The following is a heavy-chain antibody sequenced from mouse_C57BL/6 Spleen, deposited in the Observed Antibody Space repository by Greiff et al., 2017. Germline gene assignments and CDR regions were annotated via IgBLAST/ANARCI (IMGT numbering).Heavy chain of an antibody. J-gene: IGHJ4*01. D-gene: IGHD1-1*01. CDR3: AREIYYGSSYDYAMYY. CDR2: INYDGSST. V-gene: IGHV5-16*01. Sequence: DVMLVESEGGLVQPGSSMKLSCTASGFTFCDYYMAWVRQVPEKGLEWVANINYDGSSTYYLDSLKSRFIISRDNAKNILYLQMSSLKSEDTATYYCAREIYYGSSYDYAMYYWGQGTSVTVSS. CDR1: GFTFCDYY.